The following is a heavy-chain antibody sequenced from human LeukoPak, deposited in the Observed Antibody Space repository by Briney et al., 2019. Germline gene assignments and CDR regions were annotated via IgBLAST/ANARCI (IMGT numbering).Heavy chain of an antibody. Sequence: SETLSLTCAVYGGSFSGYYWSWIRQPAGKGLQWIGRIYTSGSTNYNPSLKSRVSMSADTSKNQFSLKLSSVTAADTAVYYCARGRYDSNPFYYYYYMDVWGKGTTVTISS. CDR2: IYTSGST. CDR1: GGSFSGYY. J-gene: IGHJ6*03. CDR3: ARGRYDSNPFYYYYYMDV. V-gene: IGHV4-59*10. D-gene: IGHD3-22*01.